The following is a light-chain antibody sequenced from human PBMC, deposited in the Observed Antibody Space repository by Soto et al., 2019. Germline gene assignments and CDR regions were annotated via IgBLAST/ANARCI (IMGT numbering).Light chain of an antibody. CDR2: DAS. CDR3: RQRRNWPPLT. CDR1: QSVSSY. Sequence: EIVLTQSPATLSLSPGERATLSCRASQSVSSYLAWYQQKPGQAPRLLIYDASNRATGIPARFSGSGSGTDFTLPISSLEPEDFAVYYCRQRRNWPPLTFGGGTKVEIK. V-gene: IGKV3-11*01. J-gene: IGKJ4*01.